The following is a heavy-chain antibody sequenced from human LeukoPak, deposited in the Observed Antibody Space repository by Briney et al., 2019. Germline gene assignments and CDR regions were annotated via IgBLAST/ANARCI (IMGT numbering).Heavy chain of an antibody. D-gene: IGHD3-10*01. CDR1: GFTFSSYA. CDR2: ISGSGGST. Sequence: QAGGSLRLSCAASGFTFSSYAMSWVRQAPGKGLEWVSAISGSGGSTYYADSVKGRFTISRDNSKNTLYLQMNSLRAEDTAVYYCAKAVTMVQVVIIGSYYYYMDVWGKGTTVTVSS. CDR3: AKAVTMVQVVIIGSYYYYMDV. V-gene: IGHV3-23*01. J-gene: IGHJ6*03.